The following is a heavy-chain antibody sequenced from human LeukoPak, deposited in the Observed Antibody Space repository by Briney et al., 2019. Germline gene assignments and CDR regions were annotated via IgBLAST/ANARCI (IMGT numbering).Heavy chain of an antibody. Sequence: GGSLRLSCAASGFTFNSYSMNWVRQAPGKGLEWVSSISSSSSYIYYADSVKGRFTISRDNAKNSLYLQMNSLRAEDTAVYYCARTYDILTGYGSDYYYYMDVWGKGTTVTVSS. CDR1: GFTFNSYS. CDR2: ISSSSSYI. V-gene: IGHV3-21*01. J-gene: IGHJ6*03. D-gene: IGHD3-9*01. CDR3: ARTYDILTGYGSDYYYYMDV.